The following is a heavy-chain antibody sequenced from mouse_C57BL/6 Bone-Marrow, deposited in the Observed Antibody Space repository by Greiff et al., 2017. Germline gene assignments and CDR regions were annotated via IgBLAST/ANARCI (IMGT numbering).Heavy chain of an antibody. CDR3: ARYSNSLYAMDY. V-gene: IGHV1-18*01. CDR1: GYTFTDYN. D-gene: IGHD2-5*01. Sequence: VHVKQSGPELVKPGASVKIPCKASGYTFTDYNMDWVKQSHGKSLEWIGDINPNNGGTFYNQKFKGKATLTVDKSSSTAYMELRSLTSEDTAVYYCARYSNSLYAMDYWGQGTSVTVSS. CDR2: INPNNGGT. J-gene: IGHJ4*01.